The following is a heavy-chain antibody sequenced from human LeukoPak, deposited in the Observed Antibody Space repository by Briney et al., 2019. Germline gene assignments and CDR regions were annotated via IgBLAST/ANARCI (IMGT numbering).Heavy chain of an antibody. Sequence: SETLSLTCAVYGGSLGGYYWSWIRQPPGKGLEWNGQIDDSGITNYIPSLKSRVTISLDTSKKQYSLKLSSMSAADTAVYYCARASAYSSSSGVNCWGQGTLVTVSS. CDR2: IDDSGIT. CDR1: GGSLGGYY. J-gene: IGHJ4*02. V-gene: IGHV4-34*01. CDR3: ARASAYSSSSGVNC. D-gene: IGHD6-6*01.